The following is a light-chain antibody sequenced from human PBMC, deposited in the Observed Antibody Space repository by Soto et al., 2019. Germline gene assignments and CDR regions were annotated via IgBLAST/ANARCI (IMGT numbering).Light chain of an antibody. Sequence: DIQMTQSPSSLTVSVGARVTITCRASHRVGKYLAWFQQKPGRAPESLIYDISTLQSGVPSKFSGSGSGTDFTLTINSLQPEDSATYYCQQYHTYPRTFGQGTRLEIK. J-gene: IGKJ5*01. CDR1: HRVGKY. CDR2: DIS. V-gene: IGKV1-16*02. CDR3: QQYHTYPRT.